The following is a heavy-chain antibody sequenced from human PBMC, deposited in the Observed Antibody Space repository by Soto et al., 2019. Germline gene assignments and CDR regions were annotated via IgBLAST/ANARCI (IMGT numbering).Heavy chain of an antibody. CDR2: IIPIFGTA. CDR1: GGTFSSYA. CDR3: ARDLERGTIFGVVSWFDP. J-gene: IGHJ5*02. D-gene: IGHD3-3*01. Sequence: QVQLVQSGAEVKKPGSSVKVSCKASGGTFSSYAISWVRQAPGQGREWMGGIIPIFGTANYAQKFQGRVTITADESTSTAYMELSSLRSEDTAVYYCARDLERGTIFGVVSWFDPWGQGTLVTVSS. V-gene: IGHV1-69*01.